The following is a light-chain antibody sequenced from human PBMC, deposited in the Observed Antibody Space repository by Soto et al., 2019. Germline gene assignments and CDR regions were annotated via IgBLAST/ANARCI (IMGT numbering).Light chain of an antibody. Sequence: EIVLTQYPGTLSLSPGERATLSCRASQSVSSIYLAWYQHKPGQAPRLLIYGASSRATGIPDRFSGSGSGTDFTLTISRLEPEDFAVYYCQQYGSSSWTFGRGTTVEIK. J-gene: IGKJ1*01. CDR3: QQYGSSSWT. V-gene: IGKV3-20*01. CDR2: GAS. CDR1: QSVSSIY.